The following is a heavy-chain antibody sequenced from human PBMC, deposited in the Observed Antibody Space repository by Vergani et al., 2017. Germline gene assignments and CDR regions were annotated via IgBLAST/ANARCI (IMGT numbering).Heavy chain of an antibody. CDR1: GGSFSGYY. Sequence: QVQLQQWGAGLLKPSETLSLTCAVYGGSFSGYYWSWIRQPPGKGLEWIGEINHSGSTNYNPSLKCRVTISVDTSKNQFSLKLSSVTAADTAVYYCARSLMAAAGRDDYWGQGTLVTVSS. J-gene: IGHJ4*02. D-gene: IGHD6-13*01. CDR3: ARSLMAAAGRDDY. V-gene: IGHV4-34*01. CDR2: INHSGST.